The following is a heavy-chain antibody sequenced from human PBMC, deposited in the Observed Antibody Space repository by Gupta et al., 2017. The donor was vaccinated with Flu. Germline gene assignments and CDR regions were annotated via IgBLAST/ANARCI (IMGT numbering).Heavy chain of an antibody. D-gene: IGHD2-2*01. Sequence: ATGKGLEWFSGTTSSGGNTYNADSVKGRFTISRDNSKNTLYLQMNSLRAEDTAVYYCAKFSWLAPAAGFYMDVWSKVTTVTVS. CDR3: AKFSWLAPAAGFYMDV. V-gene: IGHV3-23*01. CDR2: TTSSGGNT. J-gene: IGHJ6*03.